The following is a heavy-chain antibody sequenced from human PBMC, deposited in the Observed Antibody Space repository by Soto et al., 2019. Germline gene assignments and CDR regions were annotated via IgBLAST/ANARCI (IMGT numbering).Heavy chain of an antibody. V-gene: IGHV3-30-3*01. CDR1: GFTFSSYA. J-gene: IGHJ4*02. Sequence: GGSLRLSCAASGFTFSSYAMHWVRQAPGKGLEWVAVISYDGSNKYYADSVKGRFTISRDNSKNTLYLQMNSLRAEDTAVYYCARGPDYYDSSGYQEGLDYWRQGTLVTVSS. CDR2: ISYDGSNK. CDR3: ARGPDYYDSSGYQEGLDY. D-gene: IGHD3-22*01.